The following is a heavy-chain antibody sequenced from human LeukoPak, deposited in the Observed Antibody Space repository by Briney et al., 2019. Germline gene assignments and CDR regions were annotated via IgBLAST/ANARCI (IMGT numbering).Heavy chain of an antibody. D-gene: IGHD5-18*01. CDR2: IYHSGST. CDR1: GGSISSSNW. CDR3: ARGGYSSPLGFDY. Sequence: SETLSLTCTVSGGSISSSNWWSWVRQPPGKGLEWIGEIYHSGSTNYNPSLKSRVTISVDKSKNQFSLKLSSVTAADTAVYYCARGGYSSPLGFDYWGQGTLVTVSS. J-gene: IGHJ4*02. V-gene: IGHV4-4*02.